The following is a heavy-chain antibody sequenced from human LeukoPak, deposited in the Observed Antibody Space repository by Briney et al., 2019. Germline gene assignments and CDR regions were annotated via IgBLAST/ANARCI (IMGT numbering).Heavy chain of an antibody. V-gene: IGHV1-18*01. D-gene: IGHD6-19*01. CDR3: ARDRGRTPGIAVAGTRTIDY. CDR2: ISAYNGNT. Sequence: GASVKVSCKASGYTFTSYGISWVRQAPGQGLEWMGWISAYNGNTNYAQKLQGRVTMTTDTSTSTAYMELRSLRSDDTAVYYCARDRGRTPGIAVAGTRTIDYWGQGTLVTVSS. J-gene: IGHJ4*02. CDR1: GYTFTSYG.